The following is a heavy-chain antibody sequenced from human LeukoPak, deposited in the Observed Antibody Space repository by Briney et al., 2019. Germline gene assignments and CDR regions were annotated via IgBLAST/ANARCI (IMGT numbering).Heavy chain of an antibody. J-gene: IGHJ1*01. V-gene: IGHV3-11*01. CDR3: ATWADSTPYFQR. CDR1: GFTFSDYY. D-gene: IGHD2-15*01. Sequence: GGSLRLSCAASGFTFSDYYMSWIRQAPGKGLEWVSYISSSGSTIYYADSVKGRFTISRDNAKNSLYLQMNSLRAEDTAVYYCATWADSTPYFQRWGQGTLVTVSS. CDR2: ISSSGSTI.